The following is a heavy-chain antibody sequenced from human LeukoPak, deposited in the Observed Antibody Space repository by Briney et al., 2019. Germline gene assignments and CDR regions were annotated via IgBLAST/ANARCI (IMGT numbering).Heavy chain of an antibody. V-gene: IGHV3-11*01. CDR3: ARDRLQWLDNNWFDP. CDR2: ISSSGSTI. Sequence: GGSLRLSCAASGSTFSDYYMSWIRQAPGKGLEWVSYISSSGSTIYYADSVKGRFTISRDNAKNSLYLQMNSLRAEDTAVYYCARDRLQWLDNNWFDPWGQGTLVTVSS. D-gene: IGHD6-19*01. CDR1: GSTFSDYY. J-gene: IGHJ5*02.